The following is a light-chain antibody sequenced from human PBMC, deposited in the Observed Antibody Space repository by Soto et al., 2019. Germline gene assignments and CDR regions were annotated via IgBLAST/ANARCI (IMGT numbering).Light chain of an antibody. J-gene: IGKJ3*01. CDR3: QQHGSSPFT. CDR1: QSVGSNY. Sequence: EIVLTQSPGTLSLSPGERATLSCRASQSVGSNYLAWYQQKPGQAPRLLIYGASNRATGIPDRFSASGSGTDFTLTISRLKPEDFAVYYCQQHGSSPFTFGPGTKVDNK. V-gene: IGKV3-20*01. CDR2: GAS.